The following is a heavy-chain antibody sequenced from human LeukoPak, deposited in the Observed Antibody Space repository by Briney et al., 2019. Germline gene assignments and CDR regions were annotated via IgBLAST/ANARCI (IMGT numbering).Heavy chain of an antibody. CDR2: ISSSSSYI. CDR3: ARDPAIVATIYDY. V-gene: IGHV3-21*01. D-gene: IGHD5-12*01. Sequence: GGSLRLSCAAFGFTFSSYSMNWVRQAPGKGLEWVSSISSSSSYIYYADSVEGRFTISRDNAKNSLYLQVNSLRAEDTAVYYCARDPAIVATIYDYWGQGTLVTVSS. J-gene: IGHJ4*02. CDR1: GFTFSSYS.